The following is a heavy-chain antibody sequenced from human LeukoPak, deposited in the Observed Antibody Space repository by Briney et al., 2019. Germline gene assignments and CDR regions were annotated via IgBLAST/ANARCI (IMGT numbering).Heavy chain of an antibody. Sequence: SETLSLTCTVSGGSISSYYWSWIRQPAGKGLEWIGRIYTSGSTNYNPSLKSRVTMSVDTSKNQFSLKLSSVTAADTAVYYCAXSGHDILTGYXXYXFDYWGXXXLXXVX. D-gene: IGHD3-9*01. CDR2: IYTSGST. CDR3: AXSGHDILTGYXXYXFDY. V-gene: IGHV4-4*07. J-gene: IGHJ4*01. CDR1: GGSISSYY.